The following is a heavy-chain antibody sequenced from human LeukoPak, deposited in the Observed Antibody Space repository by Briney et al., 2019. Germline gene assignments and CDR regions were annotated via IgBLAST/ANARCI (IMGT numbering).Heavy chain of an antibody. Sequence: ASVKVSCKAFGYTFTSNYMHWVRQAPGQGPEWMGVISPSGGRTNYAQKFQGRVTMTRDMSTSTVYMELSSLRSEDTAVYYCASRTRPDVGAFDIWGQGTMVTVSS. J-gene: IGHJ3*02. V-gene: IGHV1-46*01. CDR3: ASRTRPDVGAFDI. CDR1: GYTFTSNY. D-gene: IGHD6-6*01. CDR2: ISPSGGRT.